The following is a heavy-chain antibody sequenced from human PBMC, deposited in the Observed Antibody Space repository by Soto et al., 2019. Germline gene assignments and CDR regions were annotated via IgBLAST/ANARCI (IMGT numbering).Heavy chain of an antibody. CDR2: IDTAGHT. CDR3: ARERYYGLGSYSYYYGMDL. V-gene: IGHV3-13*01. Sequence: GGSLRLSCVASGFTFRTYDMHWVRQPTGKGLEWISTIDTAGHTYYLGSVKGRFTVSRENAENSLYLQMNSLGAGDTAVYYCARERYYGLGSYSYYYGMDLWGQGTPAPASS. J-gene: IGHJ6*02. CDR1: GFTFRTYD. D-gene: IGHD3-10*01.